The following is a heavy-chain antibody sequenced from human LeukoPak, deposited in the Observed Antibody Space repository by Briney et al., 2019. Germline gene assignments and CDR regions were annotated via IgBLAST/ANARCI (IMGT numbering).Heavy chain of an antibody. V-gene: IGHV3-53*01. CDR2: IYSGGST. Sequence: GGSLRLSCAPSGFTFSSNYMSWARQPPGKGLEWVSVIYSGGSTYYADSVKGRFTISRDNSKNTLYLQMNSLRAEDTAVYYCARDLGGNFDYWGQGTLVTVSS. CDR1: GFTFSSNY. J-gene: IGHJ4*02. CDR3: ARDLGGNFDY. D-gene: IGHD2-15*01.